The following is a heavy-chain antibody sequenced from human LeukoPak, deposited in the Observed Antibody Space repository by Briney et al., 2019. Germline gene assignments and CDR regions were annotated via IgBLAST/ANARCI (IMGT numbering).Heavy chain of an antibody. Sequence: GGSLGLSCAASGFIFRNYVIHWVRQAPGKGLEWVSYISSSSITIYYADSVKGRFTISRDNAKNSLYLQMNSLRAEDTAVYYCASSSPGYYYGMDVWGQGTTVTVSS. D-gene: IGHD6-6*01. CDR3: ASSSPGYYYGMDV. V-gene: IGHV3-48*01. CDR1: GFIFRNYV. J-gene: IGHJ6*02. CDR2: ISSSSITI.